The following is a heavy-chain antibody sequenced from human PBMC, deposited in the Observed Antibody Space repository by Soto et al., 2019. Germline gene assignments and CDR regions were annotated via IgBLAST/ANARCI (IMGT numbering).Heavy chain of an antibody. CDR1: GDSVSSNSAA. Sequence: SQTLSLTCAISGDSVSSNSAAWNWIRQSPSRGLEWLGRTYYRSKWYNDYAVSVKSRITINPDTSKNQFSLQLNSVTPEDTAVYYCARAFYSSSPLVNWANWFAPWGQGTLVTVSS. CDR2: TYYRSKWYN. CDR3: ARAFYSSSPLVNWANWFAP. D-gene: IGHD6-6*01. J-gene: IGHJ5*02. V-gene: IGHV6-1*01.